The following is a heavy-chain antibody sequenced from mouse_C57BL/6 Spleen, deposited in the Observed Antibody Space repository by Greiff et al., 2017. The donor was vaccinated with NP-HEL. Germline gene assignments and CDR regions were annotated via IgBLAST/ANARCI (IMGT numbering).Heavy chain of an antibody. CDR1: GFTFSDYG. CDR2: ISSGSSTI. CDR3: ARPRYYGSSHAMDY. J-gene: IGHJ4*01. Sequence: EVHLVESGGGLVKPGGSLKLSCAASGFTFSDYGMHWVRQAPEKGLEWVAYISSGSSTIYYADTVKGRFTISRDNAKNTLFLQMTSLRSEDTAMYYCARPRYYGSSHAMDYWGQGTSVTVSS. V-gene: IGHV5-17*01. D-gene: IGHD1-1*01.